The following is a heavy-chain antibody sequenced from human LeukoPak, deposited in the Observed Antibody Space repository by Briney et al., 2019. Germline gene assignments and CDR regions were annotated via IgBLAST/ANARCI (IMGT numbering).Heavy chain of an antibody. V-gene: IGHV3-43*02. D-gene: IGHD3-9*01. CDR3: AKDGGILTGDYYYYYGMDV. CDR2: ISGGGGST. CDR1: GFTFDDYA. J-gene: IGHJ6*02. Sequence: GGSLRLSCAASGFTFDDYAMHWVRQAPGKGLEWVSLISGGGGSTYYADSVKGRFTISRDNSKNSLYLQMNSLRTEDTALYYCAKDGGILTGDYYYYYGMDVWGQGTTVTVSS.